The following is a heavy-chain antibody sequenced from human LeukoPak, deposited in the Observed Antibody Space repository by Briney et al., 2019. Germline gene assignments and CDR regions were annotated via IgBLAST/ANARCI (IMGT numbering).Heavy chain of an antibody. J-gene: IGHJ4*02. CDR2: ISGSGGST. V-gene: IGHV3-23*01. CDR1: GFTFSSYA. CDR3: ARGLPLRFLEWFPFDY. Sequence: PGGSLRLSCAASGFTFSSYAMSWVRQAPGKGLEWVSAISGSGGSTYYADSVKGRFTISRDNSKNTLYLQMNSLRAEDTAVYYCARGLPLRFLEWFPFDYWGQGTLVTVSS. D-gene: IGHD3-3*01.